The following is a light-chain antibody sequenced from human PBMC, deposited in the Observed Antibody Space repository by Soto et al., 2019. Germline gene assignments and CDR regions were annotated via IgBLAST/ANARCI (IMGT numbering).Light chain of an antibody. J-gene: IGLJ1*01. CDR3: SSYTSSSTLV. V-gene: IGLV2-14*01. CDR2: DVS. Sequence: QSVLTQPASVSGSPGEWITISCTGNSSDIGGYNYVSWYQQHPGKAPKLMIYDVSNRPSGVSNRFSGSKSGNTASLTISGLQAEDEADYYCSSYTSSSTLVFGTGTKVTVL. CDR1: SSDIGGYNY.